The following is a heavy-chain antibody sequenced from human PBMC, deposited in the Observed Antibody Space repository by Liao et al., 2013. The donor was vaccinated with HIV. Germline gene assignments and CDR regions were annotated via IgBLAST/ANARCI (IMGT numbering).Heavy chain of an antibody. V-gene: IGHV4-61*02. CDR3: ARDRVMLDTAMVNFDY. CDR1: GGSISSSSYQ. Sequence: QVQLQESGPGLVKPSQTLSLTCTVSGGSISSSSYQWSWIRQPAGKGLEWIGRIYSSGSTNYNPSLKSRVTMSVDTSKNHFSLKLRFVTAADTAVYYCARDRVMLDTAMVNFDYWGQGTLVTVSS. D-gene: IGHD5-18*01. J-gene: IGHJ4*02. CDR2: IYSSGST.